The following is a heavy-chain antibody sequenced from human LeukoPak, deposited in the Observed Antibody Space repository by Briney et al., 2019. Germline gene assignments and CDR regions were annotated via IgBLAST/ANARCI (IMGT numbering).Heavy chain of an antibody. D-gene: IGHD2-2*01. Sequence: GGSLRLSCAASAFTFSSYAMSWVRQAPGKGLEWVSAISGSGGSTYYADSVKGRFTISRDNSKNTLYLQMNSLRAEDTAVYYCAKDIVVVPAATRYFDYWGQGTLVTVSS. V-gene: IGHV3-23*01. J-gene: IGHJ4*02. CDR1: AFTFSSYA. CDR3: AKDIVVVPAATRYFDY. CDR2: ISGSGGST.